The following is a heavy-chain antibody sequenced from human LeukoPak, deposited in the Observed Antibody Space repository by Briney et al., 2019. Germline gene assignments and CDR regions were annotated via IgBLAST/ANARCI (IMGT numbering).Heavy chain of an antibody. CDR1: GLLFSNCG. V-gene: IGHV3-33*08. J-gene: IGHJ4*02. Sequence: GGSLRLFCAASGLLFSNCGKHGVREARGKGLEWVEAIWYDGSNKLYRDSVKRRFTISRDNSKNTLYLQMNSLRAEDTAAYYCARAGYGDPHFDFWGQLTLVT. CDR2: IWYDGSNK. D-gene: IGHD4-17*01. CDR3: ARAGYGDPHFDF.